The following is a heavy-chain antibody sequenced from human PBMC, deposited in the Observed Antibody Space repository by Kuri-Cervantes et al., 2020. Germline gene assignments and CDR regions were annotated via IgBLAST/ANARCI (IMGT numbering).Heavy chain of an antibody. J-gene: IGHJ3*02. CDR2: ISYDGSNK. V-gene: IGHV3-30*19. D-gene: IGHD2-8*01. CDR3: AKDRLPNDAAFDI. Sequence: GESLKISCAASGFTFSNYGMHWVRQAPGKGLEWVAVISYDGSNKYYADSVKGRFTISRDNPKNTLYLQMDSLRAEDTAVYCCAKDRLPNDAAFDIWGQGTMVTVSS. CDR1: GFTFSNYG.